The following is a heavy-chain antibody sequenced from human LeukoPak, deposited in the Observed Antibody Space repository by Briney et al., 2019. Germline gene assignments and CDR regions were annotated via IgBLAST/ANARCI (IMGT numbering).Heavy chain of an antibody. CDR2: IYSGGST. V-gene: IGHV3-53*01. J-gene: IGHJ5*02. CDR3: ARDLT. CDR1: GFTVSTNH. Sequence: AGGSLRLSCAASGFTVSTNHMTWVRQAPGKGLEWVSVIYSGGSTYYADSVKGRFTISRDNSKNMVYLQMYSLRAEDTAVYYCARDLTWGQGTLVTVSS.